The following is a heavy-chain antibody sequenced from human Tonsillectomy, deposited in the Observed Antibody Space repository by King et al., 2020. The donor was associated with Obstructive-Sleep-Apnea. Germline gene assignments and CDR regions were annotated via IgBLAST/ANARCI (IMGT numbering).Heavy chain of an antibody. V-gene: IGHV3-30*18. D-gene: IGHD5-12*01. Sequence: VQLVESGGGVVQPGRSLRLSCAASGFIFSSYGMHWVRQAPGKGLEWVAVISYAESNKYYADSVKGRFTNSRDKSKNTLYLQMNSLRAEDTAVYYCAKDFRSGYDLSPFDYWGQGTLVTVSS. CDR2: ISYAESNK. CDR3: AKDFRSGYDLSPFDY. CDR1: GFIFSSYG. J-gene: IGHJ4*02.